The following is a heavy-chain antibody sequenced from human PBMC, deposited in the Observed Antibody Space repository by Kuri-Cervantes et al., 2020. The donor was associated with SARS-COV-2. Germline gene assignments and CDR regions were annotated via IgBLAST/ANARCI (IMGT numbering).Heavy chain of an antibody. D-gene: IGHD6-19*01. CDR2: IYAAGAT. J-gene: IGHJ3*02. V-gene: IGHV3-66*01. Sequence: GESLKISCAASGFTVSSNYMTWVRQAPGKGLEWVSVIYAAGATYYADSVKDRFTISRDNSSNTLYLQMNSLRAEDTAVYYCARGVGYSSGLGAFDIWGQGTMVTVSS. CDR1: GFTVSSNY. CDR3: ARGVGYSSGLGAFDI.